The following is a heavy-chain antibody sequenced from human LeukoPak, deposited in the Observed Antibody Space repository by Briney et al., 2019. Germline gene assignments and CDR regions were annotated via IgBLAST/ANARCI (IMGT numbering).Heavy chain of an antibody. D-gene: IGHD3-22*01. CDR3: ARDPGHLYYDNSGEAFDI. Sequence: NSSETLSLTCTVSGGSISSSSYYWGWIRQPPGKGLEWIGSIYYSGSTYYNPSLKSRVTISVDTSKNQFSLKLNSVTAADTAVYYCARDPGHLYYDNSGEAFDIWGQGTMVTVSS. CDR2: IYYSGST. CDR1: GGSISSSSYY. J-gene: IGHJ3*02. V-gene: IGHV4-39*07.